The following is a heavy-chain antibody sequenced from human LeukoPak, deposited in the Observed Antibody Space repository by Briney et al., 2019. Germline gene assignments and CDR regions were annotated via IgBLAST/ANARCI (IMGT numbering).Heavy chain of an antibody. J-gene: IGHJ6*03. V-gene: IGHV3-23*01. CDR3: AKSLERDSYYFYMDV. Sequence: GGSPRLSCAASGFTFNSYAMNWVRQAPGKGLEWVSAISGNGDGTYYSYSVKGRFTISRDNSKNTLSLQMNSLRAEDTAVYYCAKSLERDSYYFYMDVWGKGTTVTVSS. D-gene: IGHD1-1*01. CDR2: ISGNGDGT. CDR1: GFTFNSYA.